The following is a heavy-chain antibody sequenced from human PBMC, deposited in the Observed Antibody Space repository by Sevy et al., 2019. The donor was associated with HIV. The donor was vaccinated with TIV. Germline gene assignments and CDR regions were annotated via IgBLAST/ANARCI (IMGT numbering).Heavy chain of an antibody. V-gene: IGHV1-2*02. CDR2: INPNSGDT. Sequence: ASVKVSCKASGYTFTGQYIHWVRQAPGQGLEWMGWINPNSGDTKYAQEFKGRVTMTRDTSISTAYMELSGLKSDVTAVYYCSRDLRLRGYSYGCFDYWGQGTLVTVSS. D-gene: IGHD5-18*01. J-gene: IGHJ4*02. CDR1: GYTFTGQY. CDR3: SRDLRLRGYSYGCFDY.